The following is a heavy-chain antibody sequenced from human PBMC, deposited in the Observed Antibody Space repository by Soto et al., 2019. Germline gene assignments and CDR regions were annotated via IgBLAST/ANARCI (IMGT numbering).Heavy chain of an antibody. D-gene: IGHD6-19*01. V-gene: IGHV1-18*01. CDR3: ARDRGVAPPVAGNTHYYYYMDV. CDR1: GYSFTNYG. J-gene: IGHJ6*03. CDR2: ISAYNGNT. Sequence: QGRLVQSGVEVKKPGASVRVSCKASGYSFTNYGITWVRQAPGQGFEWMGWISAYNGNTNYAQKFQGRVNVTTDASTSTAYLELRSLRSDDTAVYYCARDRGVAPPVAGNTHYYYYMDVWGKGTTVTVSS.